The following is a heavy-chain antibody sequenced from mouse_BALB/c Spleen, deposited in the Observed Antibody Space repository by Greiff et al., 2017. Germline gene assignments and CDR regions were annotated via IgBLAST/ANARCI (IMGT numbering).Heavy chain of an antibody. D-gene: IGHD2-3*01. CDR3: VRHWGGYYDYYAMDY. CDR2: IRSKSNNYAT. J-gene: IGHJ4*01. CDR1: GFTFNTYA. Sequence: EADGGLVQPKGSLKLSCAASGFTFNTYAMNWVRQAPGKGLEWVARIRSKSNNYATYYADSVKDRFTISRDDSQSMLYLQMNNLKTEDTAMYYCVRHWGGYYDYYAMDYWGQGTSVTVSS. V-gene: IGHV10-1*02.